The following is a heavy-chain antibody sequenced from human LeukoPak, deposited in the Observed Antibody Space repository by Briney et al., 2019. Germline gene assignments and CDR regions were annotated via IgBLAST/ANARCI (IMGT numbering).Heavy chain of an antibody. CDR2: ISGSGGST. J-gene: IGHJ6*03. D-gene: IGHD6-13*01. CDR1: GFTFSNYG. Sequence: GGSLRLSCAASGFTFSNYGMSWVRQAPGKGLEWVSAISGSGGSTYYADSVKGRFTISRDNSKNTLYLQMNSLRAEDTAVYYCAKDDWGSSFYYYYYYMDVWGKGTTVTISS. CDR3: AKDDWGSSFYYYYYYMDV. V-gene: IGHV3-23*01.